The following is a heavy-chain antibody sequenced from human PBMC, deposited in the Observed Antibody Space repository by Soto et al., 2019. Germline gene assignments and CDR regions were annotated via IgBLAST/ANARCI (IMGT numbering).Heavy chain of an antibody. CDR3: AKGHGATFFGVAPYYFDY. V-gene: IGHV3-64*01. J-gene: IGHJ4*02. CDR1: GFTFSNYE. Sequence: PGGSLRLSCAASGFTFSNYEMHWVRQAPGKGLEYVSVISNNGAHTDYAKSVKGRFTISRDNSENTLYLQMDSLRAEDTAVYYCAKGHGATFFGVAPYYFDYWGQGTPVPVSA. CDR2: ISNNGAHT. D-gene: IGHD3-3*01.